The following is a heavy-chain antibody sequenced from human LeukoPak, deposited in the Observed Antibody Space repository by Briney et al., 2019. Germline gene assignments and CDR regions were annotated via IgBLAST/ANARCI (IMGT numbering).Heavy chain of an antibody. J-gene: IGHJ3*02. CDR2: IYYSGST. Sequence: SETLSLICTVSCVSISSYYCSWIRQPPGEGLEWGGYIYYSGSTDYNPSLKSRVTISVDTSKNQFSLNLIALTALDAAVYYCARFNCSSTSRPAFDIWPQRTMVSVSS. CDR1: CVSISSYY. D-gene: IGHD2-2*01. CDR3: ARFNCSSTSRPAFDI. V-gene: IGHV4-59*01.